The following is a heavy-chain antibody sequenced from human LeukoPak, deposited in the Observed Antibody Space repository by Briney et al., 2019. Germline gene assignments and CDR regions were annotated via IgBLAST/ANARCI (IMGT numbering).Heavy chain of an antibody. CDR3: ANLMQPKNHDAFDI. J-gene: IGHJ3*02. CDR2: ISGSGGST. Sequence: GGSLRLSCAASGFTFTSYALSWVRQAPGKGLEWVSAISGSGGSTYYADSVKGRFTISRDNTKNTLYLQMNSLRAEDTAVYYCANLMQPKNHDAFDIWGQGTMVTVSS. V-gene: IGHV3-23*01. CDR1: GFTFTSYA. D-gene: IGHD6-13*01.